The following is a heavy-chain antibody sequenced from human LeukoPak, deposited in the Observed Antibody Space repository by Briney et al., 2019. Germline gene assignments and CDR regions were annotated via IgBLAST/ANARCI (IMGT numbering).Heavy chain of an antibody. CDR2: ISYDGSNK. Sequence: GALRLSCAASGFTFSSYAMHWVRQAPGKGLEWVALISYDGSNKYYADSVKARFTISRDNAKNSLYLQMNSLRAEDTAVYYCAELGITMIGGVWGKGTTVTISS. CDR3: AELGITMIGGV. D-gene: IGHD3-10*02. CDR1: GFTFSSYA. V-gene: IGHV3-30*04. J-gene: IGHJ6*04.